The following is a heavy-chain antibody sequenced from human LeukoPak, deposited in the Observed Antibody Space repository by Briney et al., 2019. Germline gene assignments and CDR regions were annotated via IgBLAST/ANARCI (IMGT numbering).Heavy chain of an antibody. CDR2: IIPIFGTA. CDR3: ARDWVGDSSSWYRSYYYYYMDV. J-gene: IGHJ6*03. D-gene: IGHD6-13*01. Sequence: SVKVSCKASGGTFSSYAISWVRQAPGQGLEWMGGIIPIFGTANYAQKFQGRVTITADKSTSTAYMELSSLRSDDTAVYYCARDWVGDSSSWYRSYYYYYMDVWGKGTTVTVSS. CDR1: GGTFSSYA. V-gene: IGHV1-69*06.